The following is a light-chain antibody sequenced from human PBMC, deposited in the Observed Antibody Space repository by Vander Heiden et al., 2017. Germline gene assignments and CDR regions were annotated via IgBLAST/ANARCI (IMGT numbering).Light chain of an antibody. V-gene: IGLV3-10*01. CDR3: YSTDSSGNHAWV. CDR1: AWPKKY. Sequence: YELTAPPSVSVSPGPTSRITCSVDAWPKKYAYWYQQKSSQAPLLVIDEDSKRPNGSPERFSSSSSGTMATLTISGAQVEDEADYYCYSTDSSGNHAWVFGGGTKLTVL. CDR2: EDS. J-gene: IGLJ3*02.